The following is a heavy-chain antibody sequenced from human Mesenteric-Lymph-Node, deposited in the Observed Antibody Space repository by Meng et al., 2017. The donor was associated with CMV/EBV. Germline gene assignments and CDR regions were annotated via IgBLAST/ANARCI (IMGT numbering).Heavy chain of an antibody. D-gene: IGHD3-10*01. Sequence: DSVSSYSYYWSWIRQPPGKTLEWIGYIYHSGSTNYNPSLKSRVTISVDTSKNQFSLRLSSVTAADTAVYYCARDPYSGSGSGAFDYWGQGTLVTVSS. CDR1: DSVSSYSYY. CDR2: IYHSGST. J-gene: IGHJ4*02. V-gene: IGHV4-61*01. CDR3: ARDPYSGSGSGAFDY.